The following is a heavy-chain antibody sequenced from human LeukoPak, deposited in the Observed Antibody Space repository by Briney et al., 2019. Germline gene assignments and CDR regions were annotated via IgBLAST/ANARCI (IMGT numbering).Heavy chain of an antibody. CDR1: GGSFSGYY. CDR2: INHSGST. J-gene: IGHJ5*02. V-gene: IGHV4-34*01. Sequence: SETLSLTCAVYGGSFSGYYWSWIRQPPGKGLKWIGEINHSGSTNYNPSLKSRVTISVDTSKNQFSLKLSSVTAADTAVYYCARRGGLWFAELDWFDPWGQGTLVTVSS. CDR3: ARRGGLWFAELDWFDP. D-gene: IGHD3-10*01.